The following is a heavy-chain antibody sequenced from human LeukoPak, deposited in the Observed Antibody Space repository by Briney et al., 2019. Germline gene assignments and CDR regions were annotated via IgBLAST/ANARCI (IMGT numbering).Heavy chain of an antibody. Sequence: GGSLRLSCAASGFIFTAYSMNWVRQAPGKGLEWVSYTGPSSTTIYYADSVKGRFIISRGNAKNSLYLEMNSLRAEDTAVYYCARSRPTFGVYYMDVWGKGTTVTVSS. J-gene: IGHJ6*03. CDR1: GFIFTAYS. CDR3: ARSRPTFGVYYMDV. V-gene: IGHV3-48*04. D-gene: IGHD3-3*01. CDR2: TGPSSTTI.